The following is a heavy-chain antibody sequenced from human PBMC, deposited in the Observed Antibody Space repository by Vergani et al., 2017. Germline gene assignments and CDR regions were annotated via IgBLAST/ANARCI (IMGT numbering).Heavy chain of an antibody. V-gene: IGHV1-69*02. Sequence: QVQLVQSGAEVKKPGSSVKVSCKASGGTFSSYTISWVRQAPGQGLEWMGRIIPILGIANYAQKFQGRVTITADKSTSTAYMELSSLRSEDTAVYYCARRNIVAVPAANAYSGYDYRDYYYYGMDVWGQGTTVTVSS. D-gene: IGHD2-2*01. CDR1: GGTFSSYT. CDR3: ARRNIVAVPAANAYSGYDYRDYYYYGMDV. CDR2: IIPILGIA. J-gene: IGHJ6*02.